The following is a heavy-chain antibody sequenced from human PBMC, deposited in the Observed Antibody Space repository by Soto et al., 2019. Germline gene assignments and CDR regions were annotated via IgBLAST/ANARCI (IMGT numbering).Heavy chain of an antibody. CDR2: ISYDGSNK. CDR3: AKDQAKRDNAYSSIVGYFDY. Sequence: QVQLVESGGGVVQPGRSLRLSCAASGFTFSSYGMHWVRQAPGKGLEWVAVISYDGSNKYYADSVKGRFTISRDNSKNTLYLQMNSLRAEDTAVYYCAKDQAKRDNAYSSIVGYFDYWGQGTLVTVSS. CDR1: GFTFSSYG. D-gene: IGHD1-26*01. J-gene: IGHJ4*02. V-gene: IGHV3-30*18.